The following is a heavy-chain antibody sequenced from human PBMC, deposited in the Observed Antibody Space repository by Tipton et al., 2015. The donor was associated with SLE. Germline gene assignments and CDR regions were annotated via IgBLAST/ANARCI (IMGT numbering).Heavy chain of an antibody. J-gene: IGHJ6*04. V-gene: IGHV4-31*02. CDR2: IYYSGNT. CDR3: ARATDWNLSPDV. CDR1: GDSLSGQY. D-gene: IGHD1-7*01. Sequence: LRLSCSVYGDSLSGQYWSWIRQLPGKGLEWIGYIYYSGNTYYNPSLGSRLTISVDTSKDQFSLRLTSVTAADTAVYYCARATDWNLSPDVWGKGTTVTVSS.